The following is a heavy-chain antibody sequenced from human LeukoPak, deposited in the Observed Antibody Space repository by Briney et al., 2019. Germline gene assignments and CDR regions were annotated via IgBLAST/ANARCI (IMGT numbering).Heavy chain of an antibody. D-gene: IGHD3-10*01. Sequence: ASVKVSCKASGYTFTSYDINWVRQATGQGLEWMGWMNPNSGGTNYAQKFQGRVTMTRDTSISTAYMELSRLRSDDTAVYYCARTYGSGMHYWGQGTLVTVSS. J-gene: IGHJ4*02. CDR2: MNPNSGGT. CDR1: GYTFTSYD. CDR3: ARTYGSGMHY. V-gene: IGHV1-2*02.